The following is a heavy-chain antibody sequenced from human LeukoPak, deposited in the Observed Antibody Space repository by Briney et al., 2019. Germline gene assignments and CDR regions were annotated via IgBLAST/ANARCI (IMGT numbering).Heavy chain of an antibody. CDR2: ISSSGSTI. D-gene: IGHD3-10*01. CDR3: ARGSGSYYPLDY. CDR1: GFTFSSYE. J-gene: IGHJ4*02. V-gene: IGHV3-48*03. Sequence: GGSLRLSCAASGFTFSSYEMNWVRQAPGKGLEWVSYISSSGSTIYYADSVKGRFTISRDNSKNTLYLQMNSLRAEDTAVYYCARGSGSYYPLDYWGQGTLVTVSS.